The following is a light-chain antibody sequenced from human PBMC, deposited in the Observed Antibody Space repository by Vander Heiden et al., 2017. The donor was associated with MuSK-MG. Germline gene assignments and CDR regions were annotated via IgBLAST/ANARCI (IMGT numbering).Light chain of an antibody. CDR1: QSISKF. J-gene: IGKJ1*01. Sequence: DNTMTRSPSPLSSSVGDRITITCRASQSISKFLTWYQQKPGKAPKLLIYAASSLQSGVPSKFSGSGSGTDFTLTISSLQPEDSATYYCQQSSITPLTFGRGTKVEIK. CDR3: QQSSITPLT. V-gene: IGKV1-39*01. CDR2: AAS.